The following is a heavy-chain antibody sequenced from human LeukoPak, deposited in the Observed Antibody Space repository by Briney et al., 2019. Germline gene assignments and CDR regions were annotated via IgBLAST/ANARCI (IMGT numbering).Heavy chain of an antibody. Sequence: GGSLRLSCAASGFTFSSYWMHWVRQAPGKGLVWASRISDGGSTTTYADSVKGRFTISRDNAKNTLYLQMNGLRAEDTAVYYCSRSAYYDGSGNYYDYWGQGTLVTASS. CDR1: GFTFSSYW. J-gene: IGHJ4*02. D-gene: IGHD3-22*01. V-gene: IGHV3-74*01. CDR2: ISDGGSTT. CDR3: SRSAYYDGSGNYYDY.